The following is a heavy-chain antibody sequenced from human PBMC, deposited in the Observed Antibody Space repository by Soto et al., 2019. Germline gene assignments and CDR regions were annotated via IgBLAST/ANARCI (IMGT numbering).Heavy chain of an antibody. D-gene: IGHD5-18*01. CDR1: GYTFTSYG. V-gene: IGHV1-18*01. CDR2: ISAYNGNT. Sequence: ASVXVSCKASGYTFTSYGISWVRQAPGQGLEWMGWISAYNGNTNYAQKLQGRVTMTTDTSTSTAYMELRSLRSDDTAVYYCARDDQAARVQLWLQPIDYWGQGTLVTVSS. J-gene: IGHJ4*02. CDR3: ARDDQAARVQLWLQPIDY.